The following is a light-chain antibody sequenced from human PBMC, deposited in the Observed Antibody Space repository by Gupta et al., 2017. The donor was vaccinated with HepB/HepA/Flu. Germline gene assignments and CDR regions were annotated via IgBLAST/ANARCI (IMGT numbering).Light chain of an antibody. CDR1: DIITKS. CDR2: DDR. J-gene: IGLJ3*02. CDR3: QVWDSSSEHQV. V-gene: IGLV3-21*02. Sequence: SYVLTQPPSVSVAPGQTARITRGGNDIITKSVHWYQQKPGQAPALVVYDDRARPSGIPERFSGSNSGNPATLTISKVDTGDEADYYCQVWDSSSEHQVFGGGTQLTVL.